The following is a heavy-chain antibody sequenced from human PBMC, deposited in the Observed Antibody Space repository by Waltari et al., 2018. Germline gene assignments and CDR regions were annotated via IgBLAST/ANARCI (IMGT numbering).Heavy chain of an antibody. CDR3: ATVLTTVPTYWFDP. CDR2: VDPADSET. J-gene: IGHJ5*02. Sequence: EVQLVQSGAEVKKPGATVKSPCQASGYTFTDSYLHWVQQAPGKGLEWMGRVDPADSETIYAEKFQGRVTITADTSTDTAYMELSSLRSEDTAVYYCATVLTTVPTYWFDPWGQGTLVTVSS. V-gene: IGHV1-69-2*01. CDR1: GYTFTDSY. D-gene: IGHD4-4*01.